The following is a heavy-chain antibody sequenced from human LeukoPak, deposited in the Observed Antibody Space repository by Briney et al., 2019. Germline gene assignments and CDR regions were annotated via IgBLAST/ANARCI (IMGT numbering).Heavy chain of an antibody. CDR3: ASSYCSSTSCDNWFDP. V-gene: IGHV1-69*01. J-gene: IGHJ5*02. D-gene: IGHD2-2*01. Sequence: VASVKVSCKASGGTFSSYAISRVRQAPGQGREWMGGIIPIFGTANYAQKFQGRVTITADESTSTAYMELSSLRSEDKAVYYCASSYCSSTSCDNWFDPWGQGTLVTVFS. CDR1: GGTFSSYA. CDR2: IIPIFGTA.